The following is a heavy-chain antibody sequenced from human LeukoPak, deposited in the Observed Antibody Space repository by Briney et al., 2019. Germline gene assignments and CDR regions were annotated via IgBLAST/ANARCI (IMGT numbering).Heavy chain of an antibody. J-gene: IGHJ4*02. D-gene: IGHD3-10*01. CDR3: ARAGRITMVRGVTTAPDY. Sequence: ASVKVSCKASGYTFTSYYMHWVRQAPGQGLEWMGIINPRGGSTSYAQKFQGRVTMTRDTSTSTAYMELRSLRSDDTAVYYCARAGRITMVRGVTTAPDYWGQGTLVTVSS. V-gene: IGHV1-46*01. CDR1: GYTFTSYY. CDR2: INPRGGST.